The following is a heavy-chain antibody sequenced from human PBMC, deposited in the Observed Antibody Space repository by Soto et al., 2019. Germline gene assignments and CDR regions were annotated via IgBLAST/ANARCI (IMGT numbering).Heavy chain of an antibody. CDR2: ISPDDSDT. D-gene: IGHD6-19*01. Sequence: PVESLKISCQASGFAFTDYWIAWVRQTPVKGLECFGIISPDDSDTRYSPSFQGQVTISADKSINTAYLQLSSLKASDSAMYFCARQQWVGRNYFYYGMDVWGQGTTVTVSS. J-gene: IGHJ6*02. CDR3: ARQQWVGRNYFYYGMDV. CDR1: GFAFTDYW. V-gene: IGHV5-51*01.